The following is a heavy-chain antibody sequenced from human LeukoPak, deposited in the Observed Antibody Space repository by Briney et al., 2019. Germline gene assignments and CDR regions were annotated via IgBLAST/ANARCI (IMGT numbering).Heavy chain of an antibody. J-gene: IGHJ4*02. CDR3: ARDLIGIVEVTAIDD. D-gene: IGHD2-21*02. CDR1: GFTFSSYW. Sequence: GGSLTLSCAASGFTFSSYWMHWVRQAPGKGLVWVSRVNTDGSSTTYENSVKVRFTISRNNAKHTLYLQMDTLRAEDTAVYDSARDLIGIVEVTAIDDWGQGTLVTVSS. V-gene: IGHV3-74*01. CDR2: VNTDGSST.